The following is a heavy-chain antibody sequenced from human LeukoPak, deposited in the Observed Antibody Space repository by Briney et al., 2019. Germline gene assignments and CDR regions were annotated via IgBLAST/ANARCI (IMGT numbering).Heavy chain of an antibody. CDR1: GFTVSSNY. D-gene: IGHD6-13*01. Sequence: PGGSLRLSCAASGFTVSSNYMSWVRQAPGMGLEWVSVIYSGGSTYYADSVKGRFTISRDNSKNTLYLQMNSLRAEDTAVYYCARDQYSSTYIVDYWGQGTLVTVSS. CDR2: IYSGGST. CDR3: ARDQYSSTYIVDY. J-gene: IGHJ4*02. V-gene: IGHV3-53*01.